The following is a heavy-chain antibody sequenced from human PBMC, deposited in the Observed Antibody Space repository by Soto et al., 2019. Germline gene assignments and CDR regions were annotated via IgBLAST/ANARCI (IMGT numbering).Heavy chain of an antibody. J-gene: IGHJ4*02. CDR3: AKDMVHCTGTRCARYFEK. CDR1: GFTFSSYA. CDR2: ISGTGEST. D-gene: IGHD2-8*02. V-gene: IGHV3-23*01. Sequence: EVQLLESGGDLAQPGGSLRLSCAASGFTFSSYAMNWVRQTPGKGLQWVSAISGTGESTYYADSVKGRFTISRDNSKNTLYLQMNSLTVEDTAIYYCAKDMVHCTGTRCARYFEKWGRGTLVTVSS.